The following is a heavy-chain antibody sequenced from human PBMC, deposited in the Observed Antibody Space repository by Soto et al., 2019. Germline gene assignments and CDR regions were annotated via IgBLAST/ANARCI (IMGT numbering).Heavy chain of an antibody. CDR1: GFTFSSYA. CDR3: ANGHSSSWAGFDY. CDR2: ISGSGGST. J-gene: IGHJ4*02. V-gene: IGHV3-23*01. Sequence: GGSLTLFCAASGFTFSSYAISWVRSAPGKGLEWVSAISGSGGSTYYADSVKGRFTISRDNSKNTLYLQMNCLRAEDTAVYHSANGHSSSWAGFDYWGQGTLVTVSP. D-gene: IGHD6-13*01.